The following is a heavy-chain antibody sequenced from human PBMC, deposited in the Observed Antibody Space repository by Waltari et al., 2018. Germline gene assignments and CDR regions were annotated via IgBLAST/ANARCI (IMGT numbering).Heavy chain of an antibody. Sequence: EVQLLESGGGLVQPGGSLRLSCAASEFTFSSYAMNWVRQAPGKGLEWVSTISGSGGNTYYADSVKGRFTISRDNSKNTLYLQMNSLRAEDTAVYYCAKDQAGTYYFEYWGQGTLVTVSS. CDR2: ISGSGGNT. CDR3: AKDQAGTYYFEY. CDR1: EFTFSSYA. V-gene: IGHV3-23*01. D-gene: IGHD6-19*01. J-gene: IGHJ4*02.